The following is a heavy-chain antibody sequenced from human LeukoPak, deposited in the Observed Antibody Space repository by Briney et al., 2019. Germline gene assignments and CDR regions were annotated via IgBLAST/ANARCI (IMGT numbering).Heavy chain of an antibody. CDR2: ISADYST. CDR3: TKDIFATGGSGSYLA. J-gene: IGHJ5*02. Sequence: TGGSLRVSCAASGFTFDDYAMHWVRQTPGKGREWGSLISADYSTSYADSVKGRFTISRDNSKNSLYLHMNSLRPEDTAFYYCTKDIFATGGSGSYLAWGQGTLVTVSS. CDR1: GFTFDDYA. V-gene: IGHV3-43*02. D-gene: IGHD3-10*01.